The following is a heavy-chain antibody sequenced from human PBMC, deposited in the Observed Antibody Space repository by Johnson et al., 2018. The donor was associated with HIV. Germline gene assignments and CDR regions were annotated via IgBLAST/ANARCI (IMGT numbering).Heavy chain of an antibody. Sequence: VQLVESGGGFPQPGGSLRLSCVVSGFTFSNYWMEWVRQAPGKGLVWVCRRNTDGSRTTYSDSVKGRLPITRDNAKNTLHLEMSGLRVDDTAVYYCVRDDYSFHIWGRGTLVTVSS. D-gene: IGHD4/OR15-4a*01. CDR1: GFTFSNYW. CDR3: VRDDYSFHI. CDR2: RNTDGSRT. J-gene: IGHJ3*02. V-gene: IGHV3-74*01.